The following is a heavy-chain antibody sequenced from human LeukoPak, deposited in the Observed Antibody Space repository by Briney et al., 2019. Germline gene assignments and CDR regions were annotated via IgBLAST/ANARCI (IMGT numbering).Heavy chain of an antibody. CDR3: ARGGGLDV. J-gene: IGHJ6*02. CDR1: GFPFSSYG. V-gene: IGHV3-7*03. Sequence: GGSLGLSCAASGFPFSSYGMNWARQAPGKGLEWVASINHNGNVNYYVDSVKGRFTISRDNAKNSLYLQMSNLRAEDTAVYFCARGGGLDVWGQGATVTVSS. CDR2: INHNGNVN. D-gene: IGHD3-16*01.